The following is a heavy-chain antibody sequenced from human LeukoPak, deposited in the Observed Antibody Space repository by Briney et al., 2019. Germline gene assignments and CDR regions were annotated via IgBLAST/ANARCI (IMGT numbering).Heavy chain of an antibody. CDR1: GFTVSSNY. CDR3: AKGPRYYGSAHLDY. J-gene: IGHJ4*02. Sequence: GGSLRLSCAASGFTVSSNYMSWVRQAPGKGLEWVAVISYDGSNKYYADSMKGRFTISRDNSKNTLYLQMNSLRAEDTAVYYCAKGPRYYGSAHLDYWGQGTLVTVSS. V-gene: IGHV3-30*18. D-gene: IGHD3-10*01. CDR2: ISYDGSNK.